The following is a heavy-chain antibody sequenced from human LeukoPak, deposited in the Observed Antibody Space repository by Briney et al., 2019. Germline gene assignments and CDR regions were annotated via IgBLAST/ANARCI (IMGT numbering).Heavy chain of an antibody. CDR3: ARHVGSSGWYV. V-gene: IGHV5-51*01. J-gene: IGHJ4*02. CDR2: IYPSDSDT. Sequence: GESLRISCKGSGYSFTSYWISWVRQMPGKGLEWMGIIYPSDSDTRYSPSFQGQVTISVDKSISTAYLQWSSLKASDTAMYYCARHVGSSGWYVWGQGTLVTVSP. D-gene: IGHD6-19*01. CDR1: GYSFTSYW.